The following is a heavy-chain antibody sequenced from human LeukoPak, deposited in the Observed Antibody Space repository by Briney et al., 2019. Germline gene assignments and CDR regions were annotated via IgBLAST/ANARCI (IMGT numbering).Heavy chain of an antibody. CDR2: IYYGETT. CDR1: GASISSSTFY. J-gene: IGHJ4*02. Sequence: SETLSLTCTVSGASISSSTFYWDWIRQSPGKGLEWIGNIYYGETTSYNPSFKSRVTISVDSSKNQFSLKVNSVTAADTAMYFCVRHYVLHIVGPSYWGQGILVTVSS. V-gene: IGHV4-39*01. CDR3: VRHYVLHIVGPSY. D-gene: IGHD1-26*01.